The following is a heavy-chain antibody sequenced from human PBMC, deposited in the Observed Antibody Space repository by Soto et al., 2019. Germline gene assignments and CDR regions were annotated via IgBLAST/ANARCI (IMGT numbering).Heavy chain of an antibody. CDR2: INHIGST. CDR3: ARGVVPAANYYYYMDV. Sequence: SETLSLTCSVSGGSISNSSYLWGWVRQPPGRGLQWIGSINHIGSTNYNPSLKSRVTISVDTSKNQFSLKLSSVTAADTAVYYCARGVVPAANYYYYMDVWGKGTTVTVSS. J-gene: IGHJ6*03. CDR1: GGSISNSSYL. D-gene: IGHD2-2*01. V-gene: IGHV4-39*07.